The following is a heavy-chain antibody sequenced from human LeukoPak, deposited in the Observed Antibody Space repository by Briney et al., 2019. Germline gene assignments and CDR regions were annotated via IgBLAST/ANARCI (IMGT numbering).Heavy chain of an antibody. V-gene: IGHV6-1*01. CDR3: ARLVGASWFDS. J-gene: IGHJ5*01. Sequence: SQTLSLTCAISGDSVSTNSATWTWLRQSPSGGLEWLGRTYYRSKWYNDYAVSMKSRITINPDTSKNQFSLQLNSVTPEDTAVYYCARLVGASWFDSWGQGTLVTVSS. CDR2: TYYRSKWYN. D-gene: IGHD1-26*01. CDR1: GDSVSTNSAT.